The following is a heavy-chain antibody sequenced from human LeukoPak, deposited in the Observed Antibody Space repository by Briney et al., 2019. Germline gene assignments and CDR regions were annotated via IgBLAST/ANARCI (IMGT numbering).Heavy chain of an antibody. V-gene: IGHV4-59*08. D-gene: IGHD3-10*01. CDR2: IYYSGST. Sequence: SETLSITCTVSGGSISSYYWSWIRQPPGKGLEWIGYIYYSGSTNYNPSLKSRVTISVDTSENQFSLKLSSVTAADTAVYYCAMYYYGSGANADYFDYWGQGTLVTVSS. CDR3: AMYYYGSGANADYFDY. CDR1: GGSISSYY. J-gene: IGHJ4*02.